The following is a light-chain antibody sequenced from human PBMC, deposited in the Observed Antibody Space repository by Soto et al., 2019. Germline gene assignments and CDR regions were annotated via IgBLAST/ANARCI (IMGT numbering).Light chain of an antibody. CDR3: QQTYRTST. J-gene: IGKJ4*01. CDR2: TAS. V-gene: IGKV1-39*01. Sequence: DIQMTQSPSSLSASIGDRVTITCRASQSINNYSNWYQQKPGNATTLLIYTASRLQSGVPSWLSGSGSGRDLNFTINSLQPEDFATSYCQQTYRTSTFGGGTTVDIK. CDR1: QSINNY.